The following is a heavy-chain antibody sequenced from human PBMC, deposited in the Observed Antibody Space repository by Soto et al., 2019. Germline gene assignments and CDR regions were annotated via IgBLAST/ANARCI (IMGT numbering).Heavy chain of an antibody. D-gene: IGHD6-19*01. CDR3: ARQSGALAVAGTRFWFDS. J-gene: IGHJ5*01. V-gene: IGHV4-59*08. CDR1: GASISYHY. CDR2: IYYSGNT. Sequence: SETLSLTCTVSGASISYHYWSWIRQSPGKALKWIGYIYYSGNTDYNPSLKSRATISVDKSKSQFSLRLTSVTAADTAVYYCARQSGALAVAGTRFWFDSWGQGILVTVSS.